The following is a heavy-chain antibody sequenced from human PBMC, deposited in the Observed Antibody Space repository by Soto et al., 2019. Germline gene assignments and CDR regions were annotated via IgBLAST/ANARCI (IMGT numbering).Heavy chain of an antibody. CDR3: AKDWAGSCSGGSCYLHDAFDI. Sequence: GGSLRLSCAASGFTFSSYAMSWVRQAPGKGLEWVSAISGSGGSTYYADSVKGRFTISRDNSKNTLYLQMNSLRAEDTAVYYCAKDWAGSCSGGSCYLHDAFDIWGQGTMVTVSS. CDR2: ISGSGGST. V-gene: IGHV3-23*01. CDR1: GFTFSSYA. J-gene: IGHJ3*02. D-gene: IGHD2-15*01.